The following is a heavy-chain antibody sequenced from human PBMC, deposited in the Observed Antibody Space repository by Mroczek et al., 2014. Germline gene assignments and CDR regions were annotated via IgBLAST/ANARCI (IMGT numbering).Heavy chain of an antibody. CDR3: ARGRWFGSSLFDY. Sequence: QVQLQESGAGLLKPSETLSLTCAVYGGSFSGYYWSWIRQPPGKGLEWIGEINHSGSTNYNPSLKSRVTISVDTSKNQFSLKLSSVTAADTAVYYCARGRWFGSSLFDYWGQGTLVTVSS. CDR2: INHSGST. V-gene: IGHV4-34*01. J-gene: IGHJ4*02. CDR1: GGSFSGYY. D-gene: IGHD3-10*01.